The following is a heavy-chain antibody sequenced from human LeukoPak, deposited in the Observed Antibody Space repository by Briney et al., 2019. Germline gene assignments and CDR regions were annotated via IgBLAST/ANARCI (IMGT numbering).Heavy chain of an antibody. CDR3: ARARLWFGELLRYYYMDV. CDR1: GYTFTSYY. V-gene: IGHV1-46*01. D-gene: IGHD3-10*01. Sequence: ASVKVSCKASGYTFTSYYMHWVRQAPGQGLEWMGIINPSGGSTSYAQKLQGRVTMTTDTSTSTAYMELRSLRSDDTAVYYCARARLWFGELLRYYYMDVWGKGTTVTVSS. CDR2: INPSGGST. J-gene: IGHJ6*03.